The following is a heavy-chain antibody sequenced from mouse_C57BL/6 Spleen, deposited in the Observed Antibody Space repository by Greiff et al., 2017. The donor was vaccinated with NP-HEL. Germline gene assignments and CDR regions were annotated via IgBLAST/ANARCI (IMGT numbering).Heavy chain of an antibody. V-gene: IGHV1-55*01. D-gene: IGHD1-1*01. J-gene: IGHJ4*01. Sequence: QVQLQQSGAELVKPGASVKMSCKASGYTFTSYWITWVKQRPGQGLEWIGDIYPGSGSTNYNEKFKSKATLTVDTSSSTAYMQLSSLTSEDSAVYYCAIITTVASPYAMDYWGQGTSVTVSS. CDR1: GYTFTSYW. CDR2: IYPGSGST. CDR3: AIITTVASPYAMDY.